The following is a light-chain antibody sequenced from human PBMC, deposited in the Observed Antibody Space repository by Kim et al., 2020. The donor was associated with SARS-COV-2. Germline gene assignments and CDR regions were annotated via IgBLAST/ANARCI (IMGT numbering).Light chain of an antibody. CDR3: QHNHLMPPWT. Sequence: EIVMTQSPATLSVSPGETATLSCRASQTVTSHLAWYQQKPGQAPRLLIYGASTRATGIPARFSGSGAGREFTLTISSLLSEDFAVYYCQHNHLMPPWTFGQGTKVDIK. CDR1: QTVTSH. V-gene: IGKV3-15*01. CDR2: GAS. J-gene: IGKJ1*01.